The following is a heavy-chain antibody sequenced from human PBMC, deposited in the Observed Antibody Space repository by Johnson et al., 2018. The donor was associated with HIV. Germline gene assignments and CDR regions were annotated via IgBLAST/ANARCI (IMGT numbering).Heavy chain of an antibody. V-gene: IGHV3-30*04. CDR1: GFSFSGSA. CDR2: ISYDGSNK. J-gene: IGHJ3*02. Sequence: VQLVESGGGVVRPGGSLRLSCAASGFSFSGSAMHWVRQAPGKGLEWVAGISYDGSNKYYADSVKGRFTISRDNSKNTLYLQMNSLRAEDTAVYYCAKEGLRSSLRSGDAFDIWGHGTLVTVSS. CDR3: AKEGLRSSLRSGDAFDI. D-gene: IGHD6-6*01.